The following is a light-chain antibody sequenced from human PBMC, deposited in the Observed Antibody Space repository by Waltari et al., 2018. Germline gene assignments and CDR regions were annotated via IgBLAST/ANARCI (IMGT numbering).Light chain of an antibody. Sequence: QSGLTQPASVSGSPGQSITISCTGTSSDVGNYNLVSWYQQYPGKAPKLMGYEGTRRSSMVSVCLYGSKSGNTASLTIYGLQSEDEADYYCCSYAGLGIYVFGTGTKVTVL. V-gene: IGLV2-23*01. J-gene: IGLJ1*01. CDR1: SSDVGNYNL. CDR2: EGT. CDR3: CSYAGLGIYV.